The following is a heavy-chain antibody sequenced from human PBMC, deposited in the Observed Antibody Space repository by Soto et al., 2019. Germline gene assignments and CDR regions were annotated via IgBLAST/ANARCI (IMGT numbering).Heavy chain of an antibody. V-gene: IGHV4-4*02. CDR1: GGSISSSNW. D-gene: IGHD6-13*01. CDR3: ARDLGAAAGHYFAY. J-gene: IGHJ4*02. CDR2: IYHSGST. Sequence: SETLSLTCAVSGGSISSSNWWSWVRQPPGKGLEWIGEIYHSGSTNYNPSLKSRVTISVDKSKNQFSLKLSSVTAADTAVYYCARDLGAAAGHYFAYWGQGTLVTVSS.